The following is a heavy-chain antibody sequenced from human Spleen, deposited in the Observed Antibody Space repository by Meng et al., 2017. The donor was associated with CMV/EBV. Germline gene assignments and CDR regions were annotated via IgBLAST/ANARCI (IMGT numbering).Heavy chain of an antibody. CDR2: ISAYNGNT. J-gene: IGHJ6*02. D-gene: IGHD2-2*01. V-gene: IGHV1-18*01. CDR1: DYTFTSHG. CDR3: ARDETVSIVVVVMDV. Sequence: ASVKVSCKASDYTFTSHGISWVRQAPGQGLEWMGWISAYNGNTNYAQKLQGRVTMIIDRSTSTGYMELRSLRSDDTAVYFCARDETVSIVVVVMDVWGQGTTVTVSS.